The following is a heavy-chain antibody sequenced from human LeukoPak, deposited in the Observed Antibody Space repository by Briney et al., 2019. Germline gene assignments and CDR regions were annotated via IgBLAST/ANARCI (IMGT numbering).Heavy chain of an antibody. CDR2: IDPNSGGT. CDR1: GYTFTVYY. J-gene: IGHJ4*02. V-gene: IGHV1-2*02. Sequence: ASVKVSCKASGYTFTVYYMHCVRQAPGQGLELMRWIDPNSGGTNYAQKFQGRVTMTRDTSISTAYMELSRLRSDDTAVYYCARVSWFGELLFPFDYWGQGTLVTVSS. CDR3: ARVSWFGELLFPFDY. D-gene: IGHD3-10*01.